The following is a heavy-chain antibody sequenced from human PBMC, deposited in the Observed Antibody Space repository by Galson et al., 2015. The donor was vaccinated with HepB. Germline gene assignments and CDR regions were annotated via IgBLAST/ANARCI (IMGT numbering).Heavy chain of an antibody. CDR2: LYYSGTT. V-gene: IGHV4-59*11. CDR1: GVSISSHY. J-gene: IGHJ4*02. CDR3: AGGRGHGNSWYDF. Sequence: ETLSLTCTVSGVSISSHYWSWVRQPPGKGLEWIRYLYYSGTTKYNPFLESRVTISVDTSKNQYSLKLTSVIAADTAFYYWAGGRGHGNSWYDFWGQGSRVAVSS. D-gene: IGHD6-13*01.